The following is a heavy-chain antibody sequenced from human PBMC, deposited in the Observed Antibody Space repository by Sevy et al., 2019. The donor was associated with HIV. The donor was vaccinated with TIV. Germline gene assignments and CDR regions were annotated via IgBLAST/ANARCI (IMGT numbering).Heavy chain of an antibody. Sequence: GGSLRLSCAASGFTFSSYAMSWVRQAPGKGLEWVSAISGSGGGTYYGDSVKGRFTISRDNSKNTLYLKMNSRRAEDTAVYYCAKDRGILWFGELLTEFDYWGEGTLVTVSS. V-gene: IGHV3-23*01. CDR3: AKDRGILWFGELLTEFDY. D-gene: IGHD3-10*01. CDR2: ISGSGGGT. CDR1: GFTFSSYA. J-gene: IGHJ4*02.